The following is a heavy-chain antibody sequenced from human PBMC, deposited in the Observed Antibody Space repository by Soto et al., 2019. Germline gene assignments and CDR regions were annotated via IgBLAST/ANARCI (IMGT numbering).Heavy chain of an antibody. J-gene: IGHJ6*02. CDR1: GGSFSGYY. CDR2: INHSGST. V-gene: IGHV4-34*01. D-gene: IGHD3-3*01. CDR3: ARVRRITSFGVVIPLSYGMEV. Sequence: PSETLSLTCAVYGGSFSGYYWTWIRQPPGKGLEWIGEINHSGSTNYNPSLKSRVTISVDTSKNQFSLKLSSVTAADTAVYYCARVRRITSFGVVIPLSYGMEVWGQGTTVTVSS.